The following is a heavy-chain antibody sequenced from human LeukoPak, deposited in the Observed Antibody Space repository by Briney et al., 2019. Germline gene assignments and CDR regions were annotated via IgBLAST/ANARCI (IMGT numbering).Heavy chain of an antibody. J-gene: IGHJ5*02. CDR2: MNPNSGNT. V-gene: IGHV1-8*01. CDR1: GYTFTSYD. Sequence: ASVKVSCKASGYTFTSYDINWVRQAPGQGLEWMGWMNPNSGNTGYAQKFQGRVTMTRNTSISTAYMELSSLRSEDTAVYYCARGPGEAVAVWGPRQNWFDPWGQGTLVTVSS. D-gene: IGHD6-19*01. CDR3: ARGPGEAVAVWGPRQNWFDP.